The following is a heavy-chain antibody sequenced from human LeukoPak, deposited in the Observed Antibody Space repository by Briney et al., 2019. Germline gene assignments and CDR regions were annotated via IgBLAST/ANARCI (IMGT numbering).Heavy chain of an antibody. CDR2: ISSSGSTI. V-gene: IGHV3-48*03. Sequence: GGSLRLSCAASGFTFSSYEMNWVRQAPGKGLEGGSYISSSGSTIYYADSVKGRFTISRDNAKNSLYLQMNSLRAEDTAVYYCARDPYSGNYGAYYYYMDVWGKGTTVTISS. J-gene: IGHJ6*03. CDR1: GFTFSSYE. D-gene: IGHD1-26*01. CDR3: ARDPYSGNYGAYYYYMDV.